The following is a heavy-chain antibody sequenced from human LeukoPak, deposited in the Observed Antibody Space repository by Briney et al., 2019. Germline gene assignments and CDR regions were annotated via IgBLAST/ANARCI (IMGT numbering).Heavy chain of an antibody. D-gene: IGHD6-25*01. Sequence: GASVKVSCKASGYTFTDYYIHWVRQAPGQGLEFMGWINPNSGGTNYAQRFQGRVTMTRDTSILTSYMELTRLTSDDTAEYYCARRISSGDGNWGQGTRVTVSS. CDR2: INPNSGGT. CDR1: GYTFTDYY. CDR3: ARRISSGDGN. V-gene: IGHV1-2*02. J-gene: IGHJ4*02.